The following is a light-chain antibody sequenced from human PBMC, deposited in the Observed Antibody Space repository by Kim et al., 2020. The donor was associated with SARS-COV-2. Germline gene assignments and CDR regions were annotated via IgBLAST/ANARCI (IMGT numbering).Light chain of an antibody. J-gene: IGLJ2*01. CDR1: SSNIGAGYD. V-gene: IGLV1-40*01. CDR3: QSYDSSLRGSVV. CDR2: GNS. Sequence: QSVLTQPPSVSGAPGQRVTISCTGSSSNIGAGYDVHWYQQLPGTAPKLLIYGNSNRPSGVPDRFSGSESGTSASLAITGLQAEDEADYYCQSYDSSLRGSVVFGCWTQLTVL.